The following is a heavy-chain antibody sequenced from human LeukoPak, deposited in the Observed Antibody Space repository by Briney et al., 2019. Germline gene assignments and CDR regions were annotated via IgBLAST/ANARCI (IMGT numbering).Heavy chain of an antibody. CDR2: ISGSGGST. CDR3: AKKGIYCSTTSCYIDY. V-gene: IGHV3-23*01. Sequence: PGGSLRLSCAASGFTFSGYAMSWVRQAPGKGLEWVSAISGSGGSTYYADSMKGRFTISRDNSKNTLFLQMNSLRAEDTAVYYCAKKGIYCSTTSCYIDYWGQGTLVTVSS. J-gene: IGHJ4*02. CDR1: GFTFSGYA. D-gene: IGHD2-2*02.